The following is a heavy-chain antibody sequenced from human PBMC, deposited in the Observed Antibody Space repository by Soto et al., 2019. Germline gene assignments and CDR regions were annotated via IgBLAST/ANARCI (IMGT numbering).Heavy chain of an antibody. J-gene: IGHJ4*02. V-gene: IGHV3-30*18. CDR1: GFTFSSYG. D-gene: IGHD5-18*01. CDR2: ISYDGSNK. CDR3: AKDRVYSYGYFDY. Sequence: QVQLVESGGGVVQPGRSLRLSCAASGFTFSSYGMHWVRQAPGKGLEWVAVISYDGSNKYYADSVKGRFTISRDNSKNTLYLQMNSLRAEDTAVYYCAKDRVYSYGYFDYWGQGTLVTVSS.